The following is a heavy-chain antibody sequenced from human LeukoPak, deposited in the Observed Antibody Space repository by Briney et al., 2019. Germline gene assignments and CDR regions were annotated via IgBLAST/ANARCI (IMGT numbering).Heavy chain of an antibody. V-gene: IGHV4-59*01. D-gene: IGHD3-16*01. CDR3: ARAGGELPGADY. J-gene: IGHJ4*02. CDR2: IYYSGST. Sequence: SETLSLTCTVSGGSISNYYWSWIRQPPGKGLEWIGYIYYSGSTNYNPSLQSRLTISVDTSKNQFSLNLSSVTAADTDVYYCARAGGELPGADYWGQGTLVTVSS. CDR1: GGSISNYY.